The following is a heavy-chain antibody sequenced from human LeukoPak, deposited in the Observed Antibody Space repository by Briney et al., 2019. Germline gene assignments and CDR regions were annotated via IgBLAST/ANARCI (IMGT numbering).Heavy chain of an antibody. Sequence: GGSLRLSCAASGFTFTSYAMTWVRQAPGKGLEWVSALSGTGDSSYYADSVKGRFTISRDNSKNTLYLQMNSLRAEDTAVYYCAKQPWIQLWFYYYYYMDVWGKGTTVTVSS. CDR1: GFTFTSYA. J-gene: IGHJ6*03. CDR3: AKQPWIQLWFYYYYYMDV. V-gene: IGHV3-23*01. D-gene: IGHD5-18*01. CDR2: LSGTGDSS.